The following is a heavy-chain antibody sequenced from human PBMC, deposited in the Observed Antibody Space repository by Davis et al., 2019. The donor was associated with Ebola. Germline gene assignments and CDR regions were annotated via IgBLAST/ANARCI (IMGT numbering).Heavy chain of an antibody. D-gene: IGHD3-3*01. CDR2: IYYSGST. V-gene: IGHV4-39*01. Sequence: GSLRLSCTVSGGSISSSSYYWGWIRQPPGKGLEWIGSIYYSGSTYYNPSLKSRVTISVDTSKNQFSLKLSSVTAADTAVYHCARLDFWSGYNLDYWGQGTLVTVSS. CDR1: GGSISSSSYY. J-gene: IGHJ4*02. CDR3: ARLDFWSGYNLDY.